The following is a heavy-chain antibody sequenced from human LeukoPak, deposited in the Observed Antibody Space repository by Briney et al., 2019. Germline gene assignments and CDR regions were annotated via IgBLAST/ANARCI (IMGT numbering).Heavy chain of an antibody. CDR3: ARDLQYCSGGSCYGIDY. CDR2: ISSSSSYI. J-gene: IGHJ4*02. Sequence: PGGSLRLSCAASGFTFSSYSMNWVRQAPGKGLEWVPSISSSSSYIYYADSVKGRFTISRDNAKNSLYLQMNSLRAEDTAVYYCARDLQYCSGGSCYGIDYWGQGTLVTVSS. V-gene: IGHV3-21*01. CDR1: GFTFSSYS. D-gene: IGHD2-15*01.